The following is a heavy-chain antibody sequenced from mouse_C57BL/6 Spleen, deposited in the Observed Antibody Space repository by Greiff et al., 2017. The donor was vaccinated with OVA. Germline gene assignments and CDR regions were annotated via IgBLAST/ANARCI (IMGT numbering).Heavy chain of an antibody. Sequence: QVQLQQPGAELVMPGASVKLSCKASGYTFTSYWMHWVKQRPGQGLEWIGEIDPSDSYTNYNQKFKGKSTLTVDKSSSTAYMQLSSLTSEDSAVYYCARGGATRAMDDWGQGTSVTVSS. V-gene: IGHV1-69*01. CDR2: IDPSDSYT. CDR1: GYTFTSYW. CDR3: ARGGATRAMDD. J-gene: IGHJ4*01. D-gene: IGHD3-1*01.